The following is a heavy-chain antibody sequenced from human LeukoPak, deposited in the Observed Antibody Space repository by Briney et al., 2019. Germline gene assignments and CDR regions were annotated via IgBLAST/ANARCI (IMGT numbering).Heavy chain of an antibody. V-gene: IGHV3-11*04. CDR3: AAAPPRPLLGYDAFDI. CDR2: ISSSGSTI. CDR1: GFTFNDYY. J-gene: IGHJ3*02. D-gene: IGHD6-6*01. Sequence: PGGSLRLSCAASGFTFNDYYMSWIRQAPGKGLEWVSYISSSGSTIYYADSEKGRFTISRDNAKNSLYLQMDSLRAEDTAVYYCAAAPPRPLLGYDAFDIWGQGTMVTVSS.